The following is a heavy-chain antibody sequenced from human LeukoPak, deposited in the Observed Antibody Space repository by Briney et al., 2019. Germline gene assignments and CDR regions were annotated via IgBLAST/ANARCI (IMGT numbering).Heavy chain of an antibody. CDR1: RGSISSSNYY. CDR3: ARGLTYYYDSSGYSRRLSLALFDY. D-gene: IGHD3-22*01. V-gene: IGHV4-39*07. J-gene: IGHJ4*02. CDR2: IYYSGST. Sequence: SETLSLTCTVSRGSISSSNYYWGWIRQPPGKGLEWIGNIYYSGSTYYNPSLKSRVTISVDTSKNQFSLKLSSVTAADTAVYYCARGLTYYYDSSGYSRRLSLALFDYWGQGTLVTVSS.